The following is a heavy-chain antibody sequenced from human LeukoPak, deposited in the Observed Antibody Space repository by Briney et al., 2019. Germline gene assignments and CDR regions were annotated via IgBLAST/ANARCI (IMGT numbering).Heavy chain of an antibody. CDR3: ARVSILVVPGALDY. CDR2: ISCDGYRT. CDR1: GFTFSDYY. V-gene: IGHV3-23*01. D-gene: IGHD2-2*01. J-gene: IGHJ4*02. Sequence: GGSLRLSCAASGFTFSDYYMRWIRQAPGRGLVWGSGISCDGYRTYYAGSVKGQFTVSRDNSKNTLSLQMNSLRAEDAAVYYCARVSILVVPGALDYWGQGIPVTVSS.